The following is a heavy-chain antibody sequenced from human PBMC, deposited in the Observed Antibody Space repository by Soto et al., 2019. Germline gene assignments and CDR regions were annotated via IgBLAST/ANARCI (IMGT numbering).Heavy chain of an antibody. Sequence: PSETLSLTCTVSGGSISSYYWSWVRQPPGKGLEWIGYIYYSGSTNYNPSLKSRVTISVDTSKNQFSLKLSSVTAADTAVYYCAAAVTPTLYYFDYWGQGTLVTVSS. V-gene: IGHV4-59*01. CDR2: IYYSGST. CDR3: AAAVTPTLYYFDY. J-gene: IGHJ4*02. CDR1: GGSISSYY. D-gene: IGHD2-21*02.